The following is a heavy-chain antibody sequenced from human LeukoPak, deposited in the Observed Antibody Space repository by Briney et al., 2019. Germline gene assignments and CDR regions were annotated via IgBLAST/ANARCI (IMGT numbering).Heavy chain of an antibody. Sequence: GASVKVSCKASGYTFTSYYMHWVRQAPGQGLEWMGIINPSGGSTSYAQKFQGRVTMTRDMSTSTAYMELRSLRSDDTAVYYCARGTTVLAWFDPWGQGTLVTVSS. J-gene: IGHJ5*02. D-gene: IGHD4-17*01. CDR3: ARGTTVLAWFDP. CDR1: GYTFTSYY. V-gene: IGHV1-46*01. CDR2: INPSGGST.